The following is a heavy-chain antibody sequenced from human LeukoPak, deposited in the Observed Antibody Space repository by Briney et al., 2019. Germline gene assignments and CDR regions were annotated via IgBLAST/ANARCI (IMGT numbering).Heavy chain of an antibody. Sequence: SVTVSFKGSGGTFISYAISWVRQAPGQGREWMGGIITIFGIANYAQKIQGRVTITADKSTSTAYMELSSQRSEDTAVYYCARAPSRDSSGPYGMDVWGQGTTVSVCS. CDR1: GGTFISYA. D-gene: IGHD3-22*01. CDR2: IITIFGIA. V-gene: IGHV1-69*10. CDR3: ARAPSRDSSGPYGMDV. J-gene: IGHJ6*02.